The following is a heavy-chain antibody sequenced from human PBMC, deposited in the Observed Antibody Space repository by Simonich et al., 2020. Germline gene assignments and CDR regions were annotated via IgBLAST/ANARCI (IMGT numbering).Heavy chain of an antibody. CDR1: GYTFTSYG. CDR2: ISDYNGNT. D-gene: IGHD1-1*01. J-gene: IGHJ3*02. V-gene: IGHV1-18*01. Sequence: QVQLVQSGAEVKKPGASVKVSCKASGYTFTSYGISWVRQAPGQGLEWMGWISDYNGNTNDAHKLQGRVTMTTDTSTSTAYMELRSLRADDTAVYYCARSTTGTTAFDIWGQGTMVTVSS. CDR3: ARSTTGTTAFDI.